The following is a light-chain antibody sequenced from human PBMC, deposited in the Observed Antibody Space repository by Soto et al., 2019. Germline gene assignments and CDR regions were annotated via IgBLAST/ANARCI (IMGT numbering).Light chain of an antibody. CDR3: QVWDDTNNHYV. Sequence: SYDLTQPPAVSVAPGQTARITCGGNSIGSKSVHWYHQQPGQAPVLVAYDDRDRPSGIPERFSGSKSGKTAALTISRVEAGDEADYYCQVWDDTNNHYVFGTGTKVTVL. CDR1: SIGSKS. V-gene: IGLV3-21*02. CDR2: DDR. J-gene: IGLJ1*01.